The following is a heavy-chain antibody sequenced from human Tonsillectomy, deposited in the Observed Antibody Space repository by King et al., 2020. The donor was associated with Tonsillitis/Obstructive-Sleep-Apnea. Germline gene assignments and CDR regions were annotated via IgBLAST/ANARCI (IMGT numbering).Heavy chain of an antibody. CDR1: GYTFTSYY. V-gene: IGHV1-46*01. D-gene: IGHD3-3*01. J-gene: IGHJ5*02. CDR2: INPSGGST. Sequence: QLVQSGAEVKKPGASVKVSCKASGYTFTSYYMHWVRQAPGQGLEWMGIINPSGGSTSYAQKFQGRVTMTRDTSTSTVYMELSSLRSEDTAVYYCAREYYDFWSGYRSKSNNWFDPWGQGTLVTVSS. CDR3: AREYYDFWSGYRSKSNNWFDP.